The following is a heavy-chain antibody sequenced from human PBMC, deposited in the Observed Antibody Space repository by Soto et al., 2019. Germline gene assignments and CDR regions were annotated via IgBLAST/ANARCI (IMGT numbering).Heavy chain of an antibody. CDR2: IYYSGST. CDR3: ASSFFGDQPLHAFDY. D-gene: IGHD3-10*01. V-gene: IGHV4-30-4*01. CDR1: GGSISSGDYY. J-gene: IGHJ4*02. Sequence: PSETLSLTCTVSGGSISSGDYYWSWIRQPPGKGLEWIGYIYYSGSTYYNPSLKSRVTISVDTSKNQFSLKLSSVTAADTAVYYCASSFFGDQPLHAFDYWGQGTQVTVSS.